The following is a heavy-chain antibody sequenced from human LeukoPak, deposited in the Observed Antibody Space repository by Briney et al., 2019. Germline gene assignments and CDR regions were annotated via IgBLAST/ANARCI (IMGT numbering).Heavy chain of an antibody. J-gene: IGHJ5*02. Sequence: PSETLSLTCTVSGGSISSGGYYWSWIRQPPGKGLEWIGYIYHSGSTYYNPSLKSRVTISVDRSKNQFSLKLSSVTAADTAVYYCARDTNWNSRFDPWGQGTLVTVSS. CDR3: ARDTNWNSRFDP. V-gene: IGHV4-30-2*01. D-gene: IGHD1-7*01. CDR1: GGSISSGGYY. CDR2: IYHSGST.